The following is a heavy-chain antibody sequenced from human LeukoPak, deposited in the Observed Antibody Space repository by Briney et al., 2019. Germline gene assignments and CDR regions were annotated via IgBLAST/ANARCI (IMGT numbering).Heavy chain of an antibody. D-gene: IGHD3-10*01. CDR2: MNPNSGNT. V-gene: IGHV1-8*02. CDR1: GYTFTSYY. J-gene: IGHJ5*02. CDR3: ARLTYYYGSGSYGWFDP. Sequence: ASVKVSCKASGYTFTSYYMHWVRQAPGQGLEWMGWMNPNSGNTGYAQKFQGRVTMTRNTSISTAYMELSSLRSEDTAVYYCARLTYYYGSGSYGWFDPWGQGTLVTVSS.